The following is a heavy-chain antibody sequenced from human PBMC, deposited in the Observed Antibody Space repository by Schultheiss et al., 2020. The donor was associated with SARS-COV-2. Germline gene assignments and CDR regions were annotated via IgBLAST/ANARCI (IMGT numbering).Heavy chain of an antibody. V-gene: IGHV3-21*05. CDR2: ISSSSSYT. J-gene: IGHJ2*01. CDR3: ARDSWYFDL. Sequence: GGSLRLSCAASGFTFSSYGMHWVRQAPGKGLEWVSYISSSSSYTNYADSVKGRFTISRDNSKNTLYLQMNSLRAEDTAVYYCARDSWYFDLWGRGTLVTVSS. CDR1: GFTFSSYG.